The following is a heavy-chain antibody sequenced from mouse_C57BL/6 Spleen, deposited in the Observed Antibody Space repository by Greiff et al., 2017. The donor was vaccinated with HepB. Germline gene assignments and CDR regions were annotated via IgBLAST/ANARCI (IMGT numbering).Heavy chain of an antibody. CDR3: ARERVSLITTVVARYFDV. D-gene: IGHD1-1*01. V-gene: IGHV3-6*01. CDR1: GYSITSGYY. CDR2: ISYDGSN. Sequence: VQLQQSGPGLVKPSQSLSLTCSVTGYSITSGYYWNWIRQFPGNKLEWMGYISYDGSNNYNPSLKNRISITRDTSKNQFFLKLNSVTTEDTATYYCARERVSLITTVVARYFDVWGTGTTVTVSS. J-gene: IGHJ1*03.